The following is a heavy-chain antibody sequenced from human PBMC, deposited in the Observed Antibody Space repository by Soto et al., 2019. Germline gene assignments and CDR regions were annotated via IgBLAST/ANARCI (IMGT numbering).Heavy chain of an antibody. CDR1: GYTFSTYG. CDR3: ARVGPSREVPYPFEY. D-gene: IGHD1-26*01. CDR2: ISAYNHYT. V-gene: IGHV1-18*01. Sequence: QVDLVQSGPEVRKPGASVNVSCKASGYTFSTYGISWGRQAPGQGLGWMGWISAYNHYTNYAQKFQGRVTMTTDTSTNTAYMELRSLRSGDTAMYFCARVGPSREVPYPFEYWGQGTLVTVSS. J-gene: IGHJ4*02.